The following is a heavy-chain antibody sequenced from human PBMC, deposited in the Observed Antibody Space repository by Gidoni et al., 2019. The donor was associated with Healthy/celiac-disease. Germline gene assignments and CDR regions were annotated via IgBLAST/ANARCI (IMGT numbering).Heavy chain of an antibody. CDR1: GGSISSSRYY. CDR2: IYYSGST. J-gene: IGHJ5*02. D-gene: IGHD2-2*01. Sequence: QLQLQESGPGLVKPSETLSLTCTVSGGSISSSRYYWGWIRQPPGKGLEWIGSIYYSGSTYYNPSLKSRVTISVDTSKNQFSLKLSSVTAADTAVYYCANLGYCSSTSCHPFDPWGQGTLVTVSS. V-gene: IGHV4-39*01. CDR3: ANLGYCSSTSCHPFDP.